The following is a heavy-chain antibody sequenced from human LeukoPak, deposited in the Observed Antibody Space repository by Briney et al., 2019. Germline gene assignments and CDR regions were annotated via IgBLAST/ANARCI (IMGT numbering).Heavy chain of an antibody. V-gene: IGHV4-59*01. CDR1: GASISNYY. CDR3: ARINPYYYYMDV. D-gene: IGHD1-14*01. J-gene: IGHJ6*03. Sequence: SETLSLTCTVSGASISNYYWIWIRQPPGKGLEWIGYIYYSGSTNYNPSLKSRLTISVGTSKNQFSLKLSSVTAADTAVYYCARINPYYYYMDVWGKGTTVTISS. CDR2: IYYSGST.